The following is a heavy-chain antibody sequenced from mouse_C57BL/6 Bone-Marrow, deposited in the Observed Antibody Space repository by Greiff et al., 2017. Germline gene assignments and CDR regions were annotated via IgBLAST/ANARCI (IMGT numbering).Heavy chain of an antibody. V-gene: IGHV1-81*01. Sequence: QVQLQQSGAELARPGASVKLSCKASGYTFTSYGISWVKQRTGQGLEWIGEIYPRSGNTYYNEKFKGKATLTADKSSSTAYMELRRLTSEDSAVYFCARSGNYYGNAYWGQGTLVTVSA. J-gene: IGHJ3*01. CDR3: ARSGNYYGNAY. CDR2: IYPRSGNT. CDR1: GYTFTSYG. D-gene: IGHD1-1*01.